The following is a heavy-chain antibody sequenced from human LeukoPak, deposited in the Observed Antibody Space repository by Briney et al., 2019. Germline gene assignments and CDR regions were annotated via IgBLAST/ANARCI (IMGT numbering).Heavy chain of an antibody. CDR2: ISYDGSNK. J-gene: IGHJ4*02. D-gene: IGHD5-18*01. Sequence: PGGSLRLSCAASGFTFSSYGMHWVRQAPGKGLEWVAVISYDGSNKYYADSVKGRFTISRDNSKNTLYLQMNSLRAEDTAVYYCAKEAPSGYSYGYWGNWGQGTLVTVSS. CDR1: GFTFSSYG. V-gene: IGHV3-30*18. CDR3: AKEAPSGYSYGYWGN.